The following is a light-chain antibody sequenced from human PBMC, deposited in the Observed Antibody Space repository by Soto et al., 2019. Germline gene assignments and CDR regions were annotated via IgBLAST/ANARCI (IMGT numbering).Light chain of an antibody. Sequence: QSALAQPASVSGSPGQSITISCTGTSSDVGGYNYVSWYQQEPGKAPKLMIYDVRTRPSGVSNRFSGSRSGNTASLTISGLQAEDEADYYCFSYTSGSTRGVFGGGTKVTDL. V-gene: IGLV2-14*01. CDR2: DVR. CDR1: SSDVGGYNY. J-gene: IGLJ2*01. CDR3: FSYTSGSTRGV.